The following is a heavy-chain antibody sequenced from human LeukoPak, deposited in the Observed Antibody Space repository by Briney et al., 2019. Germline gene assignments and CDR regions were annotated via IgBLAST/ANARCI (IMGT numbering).Heavy chain of an antibody. J-gene: IGHJ4*02. CDR3: ARDPHYDILTGYYAQ. CDR1: GFTFSDHY. V-gene: IGHV3-11*06. CDR2: IRPTKDYT. Sequence: PGGSLRLSCVGSGFTFSDHYMSWIRQAPGKGLEWVSYIRPTKDYTDYADSVRGRFTTSRDNAKNSVYMQMNSLRAEDTAVYYCARDPHYDILTGYYAQWGQGALVTVSS. D-gene: IGHD3-9*01.